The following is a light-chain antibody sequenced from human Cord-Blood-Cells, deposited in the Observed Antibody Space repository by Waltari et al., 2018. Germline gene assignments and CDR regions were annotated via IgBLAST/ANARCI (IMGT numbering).Light chain of an antibody. CDR2: ECS. CDR1: RRDVGSYNL. V-gene: IGLV2-23*01. J-gene: IGLJ1*01. CDR3: CSYAGSSTFV. Sequence: QSALTQPASVSGPPGQSITISCTGTRRDVGSYNLVSWYQQHPGKAPKLMIYECSKRPSGVSNRFSGSKSGNTASLTISGLQAEDEADYYCCSYAGSSTFVFGTGTKVTVL.